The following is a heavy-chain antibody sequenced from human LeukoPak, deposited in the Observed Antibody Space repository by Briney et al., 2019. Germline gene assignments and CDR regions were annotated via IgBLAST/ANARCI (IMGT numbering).Heavy chain of an antibody. Sequence: GGSLRLSCAASGFTFSNYALDWVRQAPGKGLEHVSGISSNGHDTYYANSVKDRFTISRDNSKNTLHLQMDSLRVEDMAVYYCARRPVSSLYYFDYWGQGALVTVSS. CDR2: ISSNGHDT. J-gene: IGHJ4*02. CDR1: GFTFSNYA. CDR3: ARRPVSSLYYFDY. V-gene: IGHV3-64*01. D-gene: IGHD2/OR15-2a*01.